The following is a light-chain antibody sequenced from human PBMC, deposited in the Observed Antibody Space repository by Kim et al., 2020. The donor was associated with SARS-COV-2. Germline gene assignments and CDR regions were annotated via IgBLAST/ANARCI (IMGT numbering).Light chain of an antibody. CDR1: QNIRND. CDR3: LQHNTYPIT. V-gene: IGKV1-17*01. Sequence: ASVGDRVTMPCRASQNIRNDLGWYQQNPGRAPKRLIYSASSLQSGVPSRFSGSGSGTEFTLTISSLQPEDFATYFCLQHNTYPITFGQGTRLEIK. J-gene: IGKJ5*01. CDR2: SAS.